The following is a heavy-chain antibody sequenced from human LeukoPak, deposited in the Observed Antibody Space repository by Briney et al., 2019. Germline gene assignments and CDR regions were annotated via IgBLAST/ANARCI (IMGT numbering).Heavy chain of an antibody. CDR2: ISDDGSGT. J-gene: IGHJ4*02. V-gene: IGHV3-23*01. CDR3: ATDRERDPSVYYLV. CDR1: GFTFSDYA. D-gene: IGHD3-22*01. Sequence: GGSLRLSCAASGFTFSDYAMSWVRQAPGQGLEWVSTISDDGSGTYFADSVKGRFTISRDNSKNTLFLQINSLRAEDSAVYYCATDRERDPSVYYLVGGQGTLITVSS.